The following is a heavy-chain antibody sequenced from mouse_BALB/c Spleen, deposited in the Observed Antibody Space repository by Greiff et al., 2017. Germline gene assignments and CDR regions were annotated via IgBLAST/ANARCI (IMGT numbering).Heavy chain of an antibody. CDR2: IAPGSGST. CDR1: GYTFTSYW. Sequence: DLVKPGASVKLSCKASGYTFTSYWINWIKQRPGQGLEWIGRIAPGSGSTYYNEMFKGKATLTVDTSSSTAYIQLSSLSSEDSAVYCCARSRGVYYLDYWGQGTSVTVSS. J-gene: IGHJ4*01. V-gene: IGHV1S41*01. CDR3: ARSRGVYYLDY. D-gene: IGHD2-1*01.